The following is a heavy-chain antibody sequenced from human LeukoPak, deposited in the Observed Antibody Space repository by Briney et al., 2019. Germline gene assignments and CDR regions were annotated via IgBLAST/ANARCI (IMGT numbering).Heavy chain of an antibody. CDR2: ISAYNGNT. V-gene: IGHV1-18*01. CDR3: ARSHYDILTGCKDFYYYYGMDV. J-gene: IGHJ6*02. Sequence: ASVKVSCKASGYTFTSYGISWVRQAPGQGLEWMGWISAYNGNTNYAQKLQGRVTMTTDTSTSTAYMELRSLRSDDTAVYYCARSHYDILTGCKDFYYYYGMDVWGQGTTVTVSS. CDR1: GYTFTSYG. D-gene: IGHD3-9*01.